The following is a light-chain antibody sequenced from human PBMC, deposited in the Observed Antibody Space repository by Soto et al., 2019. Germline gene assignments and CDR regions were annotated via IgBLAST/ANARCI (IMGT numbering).Light chain of an antibody. CDR1: QSVLYSPNNKNY. CDR3: HQYHSAPQT. Sequence: DIVMTQSPDSLAVSLGERATINCKSSQSVLYSPNNKNYLAWYQQKPGQPPKLLVYWASTRESGVPDRFSGSGSGTDFTLTSSRLQAEDAAVYYCHQYHSAPQTVGQGTKVEIK. V-gene: IGKV4-1*01. J-gene: IGKJ1*01. CDR2: WAS.